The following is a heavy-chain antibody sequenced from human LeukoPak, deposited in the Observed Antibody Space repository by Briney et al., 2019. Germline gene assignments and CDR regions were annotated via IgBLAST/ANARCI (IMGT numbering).Heavy chain of an antibody. Sequence: SETLSLTCTVSGGSIKSYYWSWIRQPPGKGLEWIACISYSGDTNYNPSLKSRLTISLDTSQNQFSLKLSSMTAADTAVYYCARGGNYGDYDGYFDYWGQGTLVTVSS. CDR2: ISYSGDT. CDR1: GGSIKSYY. J-gene: IGHJ4*02. V-gene: IGHV4-59*08. D-gene: IGHD4-17*01. CDR3: ARGGNYGDYDGYFDY.